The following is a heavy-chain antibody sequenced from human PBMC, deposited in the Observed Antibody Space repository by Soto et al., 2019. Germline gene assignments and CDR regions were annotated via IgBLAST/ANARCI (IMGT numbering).Heavy chain of an antibody. D-gene: IGHD4-17*01. CDR1: GFTFSSYS. Sequence: GGSLRLSCAASGFTFSSYSMNCVRQAPGKGLEWVSSISSSSSYIYYADSVKGRFTISRDNAKNSLYLQMNSLRAEDTAVYYCARLAMTTVIYDYWGQGTLVTVSS. CDR2: ISSSSSYI. V-gene: IGHV3-21*01. J-gene: IGHJ4*02. CDR3: ARLAMTTVIYDY.